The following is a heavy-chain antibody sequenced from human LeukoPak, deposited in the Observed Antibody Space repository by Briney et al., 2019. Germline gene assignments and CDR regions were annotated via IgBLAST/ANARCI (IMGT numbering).Heavy chain of an antibody. CDR2: IYWDDDK. D-gene: IGHD3-10*01. CDR3: AQIPSPSGFQH. V-gene: IGHV2-5*02. CDR1: GFSLTTTGVG. Sequence: SGPTLVNPTQTLTLTCTFSGFSLTTTGVGVGWIRQPPGKALEWLALIYWDDDKHYNPSLRTRLTITKDTSKNQVVLTITNMNPMDIATYYCAQIPSPSGFQHWGQGTLVTVSS. J-gene: IGHJ1*01.